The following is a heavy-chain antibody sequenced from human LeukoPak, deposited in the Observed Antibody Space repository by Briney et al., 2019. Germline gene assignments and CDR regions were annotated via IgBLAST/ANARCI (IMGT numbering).Heavy chain of an antibody. CDR3: AKDSYYDSSGTFDY. D-gene: IGHD3-22*01. CDR2: ISWNSGSI. V-gene: IGHV3-9*01. CDR1: GFTFDDYA. Sequence: GGSLRLSCAASGFTFDDYAMHWVRQAPGKGLEWVSGISWNSGSIGYADSVKGRFTISRDNAKNSLYLQMSSLRAEDTALYYCAKDSYYDSSGTFDYWGRGTLVTVSS. J-gene: IGHJ4*02.